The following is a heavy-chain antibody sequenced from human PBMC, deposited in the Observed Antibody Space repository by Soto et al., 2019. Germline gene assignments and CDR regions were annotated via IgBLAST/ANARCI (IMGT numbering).Heavy chain of an antibody. CDR1: GGSVSSGSYY. CDR2: IYYSGST. J-gene: IGHJ6*02. Sequence: SETLSLTCTVSGGSVSSGSYYWSWIRQPPGKGLEWIGYIYYSGSTNYNPSLKSRVTISVDTSKNQFSLKLSSVTAADTAVYYCARTELGYQLLFNYYYRMDVWGQGTTVTVSS. V-gene: IGHV4-61*01. D-gene: IGHD2-2*01. CDR3: ARTELGYQLLFNYYYRMDV.